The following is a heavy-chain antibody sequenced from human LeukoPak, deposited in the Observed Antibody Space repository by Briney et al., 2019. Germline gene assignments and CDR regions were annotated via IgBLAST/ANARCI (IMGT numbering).Heavy chain of an antibody. J-gene: IGHJ4*02. CDR2: INPSGTST. D-gene: IGHD3-3*01. CDR3: ARAHTSAPGTLFDY. CDR1: GYTFSSYY. Sequence: ASVKVSCKASGYTFSSYYMHWVRQAPGQGLEWMGRINPSGTSTSYAQKFQGRVTVTRDTSTSTLYMGLGSLTSEDTALYYCARAHTSAPGTLFDYWGQGTLVTVSS. V-gene: IGHV1-46*01.